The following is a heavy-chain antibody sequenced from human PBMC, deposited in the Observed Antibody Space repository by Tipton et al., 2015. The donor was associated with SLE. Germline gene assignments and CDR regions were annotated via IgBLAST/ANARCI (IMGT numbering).Heavy chain of an antibody. CDR1: GYTFTSYG. CDR2: ISIYTGNT. CDR3: ARTDCSGDCYKNYFDY. V-gene: IGHV1-18*01. J-gene: IGHJ4*02. D-gene: IGHD2-21*01. Sequence: QLVQSGAEVKKPGASVKVSCKASGYTFTSYGISWVRQAPGQGLEWMGWISIYTGNTNYAQKFQGRVTMTTDTSTSTAYMELRSLRSDDTAVYYCARTDCSGDCYKNYFDYWGQGTLVTVSS.